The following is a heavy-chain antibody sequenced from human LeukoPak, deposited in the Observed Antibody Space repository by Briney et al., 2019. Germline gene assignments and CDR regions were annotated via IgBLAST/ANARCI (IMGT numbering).Heavy chain of an antibody. D-gene: IGHD2-8*01. V-gene: IGHV1-2*06. CDR3: ARSAEHCNNGVCFTDYYMDV. CDR2: INPNSGDT. Sequence: EASVKVSCKASGYTFSGSYIHWVRQAPGQGLEWMGRINPNSGDTNYAQRFQGRVTMTRDTSISTAYMELSSLTSDDTAVYFCARSAEHCNNGVCFTDYYMDVWGKGTTVTVSS. CDR1: GYTFSGSY. J-gene: IGHJ6*03.